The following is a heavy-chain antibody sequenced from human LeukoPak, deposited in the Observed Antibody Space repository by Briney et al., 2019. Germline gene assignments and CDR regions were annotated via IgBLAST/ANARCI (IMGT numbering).Heavy chain of an antibody. D-gene: IGHD6-13*01. CDR2: IHHSGST. J-gene: IGHJ4*02. CDR3: ARVTIPAAGTNDC. CDR1: ADSFSSSNR. Sequence: SETLSLTCAVSADSFSSSNRWCCVRQPPGKGLEWIGEIHHSGSTKYNPSLKSRVTISVDKSKNQFSLKLSSVTAADTAVYYCARVTIPAAGTNDCWGQGTLVTVSS. V-gene: IGHV4-4*02.